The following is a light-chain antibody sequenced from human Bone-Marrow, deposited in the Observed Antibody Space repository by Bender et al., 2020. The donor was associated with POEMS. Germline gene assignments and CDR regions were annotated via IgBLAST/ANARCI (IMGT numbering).Light chain of an antibody. V-gene: IGLV1-40*01. CDR1: ISNIGAGHD. CDR3: CSYVGGGTFA. Sequence: QSVLTQPPSVSGAPGQRVTISCTGSISNIGAGHDVHWYQQVPGTAPKLLISGNTNRPSGVPDRFSGSKSGTSASLAITGLQAEDEADYYCCSYVGGGTFAFAGGTKLTVL. CDR2: GNT. J-gene: IGLJ2*01.